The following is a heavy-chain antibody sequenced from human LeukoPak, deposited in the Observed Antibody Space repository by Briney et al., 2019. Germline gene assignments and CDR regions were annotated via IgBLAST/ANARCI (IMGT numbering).Heavy chain of an antibody. CDR1: GFIFASYG. CDR2: ISAGSSNA. D-gene: IGHD2-15*01. J-gene: IGHJ4*02. CDR3: ARDAVQAGTPFYFDF. Sequence: PGGSLRLSCSASGFIFASYGMNWVRQAPGKGLQWVSYISAGSSNAFYADSVKGRFTISRDDADNSLHLQMNSLSAEGTAVYYCARDAVQAGTPFYFDFWGQGALVTASS. V-gene: IGHV3-48*01.